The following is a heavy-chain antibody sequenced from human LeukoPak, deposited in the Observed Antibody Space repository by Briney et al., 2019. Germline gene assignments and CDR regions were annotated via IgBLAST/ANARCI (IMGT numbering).Heavy chain of an antibody. CDR1: GGTISGYS. J-gene: IGHJ6*03. V-gene: IGHV1-69*13. CDR3: ARGQYDSSGYRTHYYYMDV. D-gene: IGHD3-22*01. CDR2: ITPIFGTP. Sequence: SVKVSCKASGGTISGYSIIWVRQAPGQGLEWMGGITPIFGTPTYAQKFQGRLTFKADETTRTAYMELSGLRSDDTAVYYCARGQYDSSGYRTHYYYMDVWGEGTTVTISS.